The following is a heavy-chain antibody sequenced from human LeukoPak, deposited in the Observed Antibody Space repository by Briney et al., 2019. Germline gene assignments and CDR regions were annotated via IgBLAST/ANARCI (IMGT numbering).Heavy chain of an antibody. Sequence: ASVKVSCKASGYTFSGYYMHWVRQAPGQGLEWMGWINPNSGGTNYAQRFHGWVTMTRDTFISTAYMELSRLRSDDTAVYYCAREPIDCGGDRYQFDYWGQGTLVTVSS. V-gene: IGHV1-2*04. J-gene: IGHJ4*02. D-gene: IGHD2-21*02. CDR1: GYTFSGYY. CDR3: AREPIDCGGDRYQFDY. CDR2: INPNSGGT.